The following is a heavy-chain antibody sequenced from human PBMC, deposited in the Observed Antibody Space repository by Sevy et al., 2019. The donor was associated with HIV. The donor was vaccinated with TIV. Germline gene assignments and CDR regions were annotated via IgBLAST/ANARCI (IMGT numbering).Heavy chain of an antibody. Sequence: GGSLRLSCAASGFIFSNYNMKWVHQAPGKGLEWVSKISSSGSSIYYADSVKGRFTISRDNAKNSLNLQMNSLRAEDTAVYYCTRNGGAFDNGFDPWGQGTLVTVSS. CDR1: GFIFSNYN. D-gene: IGHD2-8*01. J-gene: IGHJ5*02. V-gene: IGHV3-48*04. CDR3: TRNGGAFDNGFDP. CDR2: ISSSGSSI.